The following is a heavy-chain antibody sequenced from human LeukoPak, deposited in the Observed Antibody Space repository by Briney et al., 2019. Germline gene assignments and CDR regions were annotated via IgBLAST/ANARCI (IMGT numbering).Heavy chain of an antibody. CDR1: GYSFTSYW. D-gene: IGHD3-9*01. CDR2: IYPGDSDT. CDR3: ARLYDILTGNSFDY. J-gene: IGHJ4*02. Sequence: GESLKISCKGSGYSFTSYWIGWVRQMPGKGLEWVGIIYPGDSDTRYSPSFQGQVTVSADKSISTAYLQWSSLKASDTAMYYCARLYDILTGNSFDYWGQGTLVIVSS. V-gene: IGHV5-51*01.